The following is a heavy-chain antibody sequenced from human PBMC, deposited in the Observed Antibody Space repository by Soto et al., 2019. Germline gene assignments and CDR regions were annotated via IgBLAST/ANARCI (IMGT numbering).Heavy chain of an antibody. J-gene: IGHJ6*02. CDR2: INPNSGGT. V-gene: IGHV1-2*04. CDR3: ARDRSGYDILTGYFPDYYGMDV. CDR1: GYTFTGYY. D-gene: IGHD3-9*01. Sequence: ASVKVSCKASGYTFTGYYMHWVRQATGQGLEWMGWINPNSGGTNYAQKFQGWVTMTRDTSISTAYMELSRLRSDDTAVYYCARDRSGYDILTGYFPDYYGMDVWGQGTTVTVSS.